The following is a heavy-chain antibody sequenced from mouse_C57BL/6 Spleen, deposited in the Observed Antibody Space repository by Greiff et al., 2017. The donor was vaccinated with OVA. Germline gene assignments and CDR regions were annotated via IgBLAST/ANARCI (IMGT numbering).Heavy chain of an antibody. V-gene: IGHV1-64*01. CDR2: IHHNSGST. CDR1: GYTFTSYW. CDR3: AKNWYYFDY. Sequence: QVQLQQSGAELVKPGASVKLSCTASGYTFTSYWMHWVKQRPGQGLEWIGMIHHNSGSTNYNENFKSKATLTVDKSSSTAYMQLSSLTSEDSAVYYCAKNWYYFDYWGQGTTLTVSS. D-gene: IGHD4-1*01. J-gene: IGHJ2*01.